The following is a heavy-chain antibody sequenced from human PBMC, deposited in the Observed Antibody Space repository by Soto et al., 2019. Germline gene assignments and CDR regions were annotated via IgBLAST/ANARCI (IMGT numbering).Heavy chain of an antibody. Sequence: SGPTPLNPTQNLTLTLNFSGFSLRTTRMCVSWIRQPPGKALEWLALIDWDDDKYYSTSLKTRLTISKDTSKNQVVLTMTNMDPVDTATYYCARMEYYDFWSGSGMDVWGQGT. CDR2: IDWDDDK. CDR3: ARMEYYDFWSGSGMDV. CDR1: GFSLRTTRMC. J-gene: IGHJ6*02. V-gene: IGHV2-70*01. D-gene: IGHD3-3*01.